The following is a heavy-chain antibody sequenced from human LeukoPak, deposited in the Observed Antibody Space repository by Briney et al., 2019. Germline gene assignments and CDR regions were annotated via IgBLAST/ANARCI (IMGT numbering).Heavy chain of an antibody. J-gene: IGHJ4*02. CDR3: AKMQGYFDY. V-gene: IGHV3-23*01. CDR2: ITGSGGTT. CDR1: QFTFSNYG. Sequence: GGSLRLSCAASQFTFSNYGMAWVRQAPGKGLEWVSAITGSGGTTYYADSVKGRFTISRDNSKNTVSLQMNSLRAEDTAINYCAKMQGYFDYWGQGALVTVSS.